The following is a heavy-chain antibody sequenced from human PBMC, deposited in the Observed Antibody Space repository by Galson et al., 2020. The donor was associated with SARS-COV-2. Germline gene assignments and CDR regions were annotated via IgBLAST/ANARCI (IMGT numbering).Heavy chain of an antibody. CDR3: ARERGWFGELLRFSFDY. J-gene: IGHJ4*02. D-gene: IGHD3-10*01. CDR1: GGTFSSYA. Sequence: SVKVSCKASGGTFSSYAISWVRQAPGQGLEWMGGIIPIFGTANYAQKFQGRVTITSDESTSTAYMELSSLRSEDTAVYYCARERGWFGELLRFSFDYWGQGTLVTVSS. CDR2: IIPIFGTA. V-gene: IGHV1-69*13.